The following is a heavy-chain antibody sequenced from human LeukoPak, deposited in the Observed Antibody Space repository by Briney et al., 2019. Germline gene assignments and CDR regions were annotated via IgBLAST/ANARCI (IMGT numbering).Heavy chain of an antibody. CDR2: VKCDGTAT. J-gene: IGHJ4*02. V-gene: IGHV3-74*01. Sequence: GGSLRLSCAASGFTFSSHLMHWVRQAQGTGLVWVSSVKCDGTATNYADSVKGRFTISRDNAKNTLYLQMNSLRVEDTAVYYCVRKFATGDWGQGTLVTVSS. CDR3: VRKFATGD. CDR1: GFTFSSHL. D-gene: IGHD1-14*01.